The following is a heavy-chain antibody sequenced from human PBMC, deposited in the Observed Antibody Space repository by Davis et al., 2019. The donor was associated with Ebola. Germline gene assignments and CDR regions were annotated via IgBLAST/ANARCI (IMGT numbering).Heavy chain of an antibody. J-gene: IGHJ4*02. CDR1: GFTFSSYG. V-gene: IGHV3-30*02. Sequence: GESLKISCAASGFTFSSYGMHWVRQAPGKGLEWVTFIRYDETYKSYADSVKGRFTIPRDNAKNSLYLQMNSLRAGDTAVYYCARSVRLGEPLDYWGQGTLVTVSS. CDR3: ARSVRLGEPLDY. CDR2: IRYDETYK. D-gene: IGHD3-16*01.